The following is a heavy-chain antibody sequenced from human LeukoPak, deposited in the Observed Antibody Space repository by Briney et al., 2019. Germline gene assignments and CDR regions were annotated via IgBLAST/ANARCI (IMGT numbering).Heavy chain of an antibody. CDR3: ARGTISIVATTYNYYYYGMDV. CDR1: GGSFSSYA. Sequence: GASVKVSCKASGGSFSSYAISWVRQAPGQGLEWMGGIIPIFGTANYAQKFQGRVTITADESTSTAYMELSSLRSEDTAVYYCARGTISIVATTYNYYYYGMDVWGQGTTVTVSS. D-gene: IGHD5-12*01. J-gene: IGHJ6*02. V-gene: IGHV1-69*13. CDR2: IIPIFGTA.